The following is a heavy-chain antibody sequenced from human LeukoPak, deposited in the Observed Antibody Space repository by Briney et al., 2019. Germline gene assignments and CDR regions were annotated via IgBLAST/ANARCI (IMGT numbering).Heavy chain of an antibody. Sequence: GGSLRLSCAASGFTFSSYWMSWVRHAPGKGLEWVANIKQDGSERYYVDSVKGRFTISRDNGKNSLYLQMNSLRAEDTAVYYCANSHLCSGFYWGQGTLVTVSS. CDR2: IKQDGSER. J-gene: IGHJ4*02. CDR1: GFTFSSYW. D-gene: IGHD2-15*01. CDR3: ANSHLCSGFY. V-gene: IGHV3-7*01.